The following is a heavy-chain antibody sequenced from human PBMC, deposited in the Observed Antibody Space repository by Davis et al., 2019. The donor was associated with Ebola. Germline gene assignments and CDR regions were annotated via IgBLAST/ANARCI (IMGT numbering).Heavy chain of an antibody. CDR1: GYTFTNYY. J-gene: IGHJ4*02. CDR2: MNPNSGNT. V-gene: IGHV1-8*02. D-gene: IGHD3-3*01. Sequence: ASVKVSCKASGYTFTNYYMHWVRQATGQGLEWMGWMNPNSGNTGYAQKFQGRVTMTRNTSISTAYMELSSLRSEDTAVYYCARGNGFWSNYQDYWGQGTLVTVSS. CDR3: ARGNGFWSNYQDY.